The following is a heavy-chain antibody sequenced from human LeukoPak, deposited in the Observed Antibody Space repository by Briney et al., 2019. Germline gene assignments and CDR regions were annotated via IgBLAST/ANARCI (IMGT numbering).Heavy chain of an antibody. V-gene: IGHV1-18*01. Sequence: ASVKVSCKASGYTFTSYGISWVRQAPGQGLEWMGWISAYNGNTNYAQKLQGRVTMTTDTSTSTAYMELRSLRSDDTAVYYCARRTLPFWSGYPWDWFDPWGQGTLVTVSS. CDR1: GYTFTSYG. D-gene: IGHD3-3*01. CDR3: ARRTLPFWSGYPWDWFDP. CDR2: ISAYNGNT. J-gene: IGHJ5*02.